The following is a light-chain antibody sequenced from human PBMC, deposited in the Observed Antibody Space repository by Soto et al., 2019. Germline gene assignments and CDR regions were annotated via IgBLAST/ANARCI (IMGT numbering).Light chain of an antibody. CDR1: QSVSSN. CDR2: GAS. CDR3: QQYNNWPPLYT. V-gene: IGKV3-15*01. J-gene: IGKJ2*01. Sequence: EIVMTQSPATLSVSPGERATLSCRASQSVSSNLAWYQQQPGQAPRLLIYGASTRATGIPARFSGSGSGTEFTLTISSLQSADFAVYYCQQYNNWPPLYTFGQGTKLEIK.